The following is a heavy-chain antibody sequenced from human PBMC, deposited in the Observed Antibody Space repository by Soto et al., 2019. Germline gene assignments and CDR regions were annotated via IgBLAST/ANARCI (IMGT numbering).Heavy chain of an antibody. Sequence: QVQLVQSGAEVKKPGSSVKVSCKASGGTFSSYAISWVRQAPGQGLEWMGGIIPIFGTADYAQKFQGRVTINADESTSTGNMELSSLRSEDTAVYYCASHYDSSGYYYRGLDYWGQGTLGTVSS. CDR3: ASHYDSSGYYYRGLDY. CDR1: GGTFSSYA. V-gene: IGHV1-69*12. D-gene: IGHD3-22*01. CDR2: IIPIFGTA. J-gene: IGHJ4*02.